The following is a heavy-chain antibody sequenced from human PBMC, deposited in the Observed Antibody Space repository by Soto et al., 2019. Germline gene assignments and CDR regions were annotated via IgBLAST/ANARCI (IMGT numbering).Heavy chain of an antibody. V-gene: IGHV4-61*01. D-gene: IGHD5-12*01. CDR2: IYYSGST. CDR1: SVSRDLLE. Sequence: SVSRDLLEYSSIRSPRGKGLECIGSIYYSGSTHYNPSLKSRVTISVDTSKNKFTLKLSSVTAADTAVYYWARRGYAVGYF. CDR3: ARRGYAVGYF. J-gene: IGHJ4*03.